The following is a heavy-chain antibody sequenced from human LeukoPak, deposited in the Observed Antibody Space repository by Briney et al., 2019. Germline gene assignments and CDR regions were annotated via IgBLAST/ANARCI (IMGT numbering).Heavy chain of an antibody. CDR3: ARDRYSSSSHLDY. CDR1: GFTFRSYS. J-gene: IGHJ4*02. D-gene: IGHD6-6*01. V-gene: IGHV3-21*01. CDR2: ISSSSSYI. Sequence: GGSLRLSCAASGFTFRSYSMNWVRQAPGKGLEWVSSISSSSSYIYYADSVKGRFAISRDNAKNSLYLQMNSLRAEDTAVYYCARDRYSSSSHLDYWGQGTLVTVSS.